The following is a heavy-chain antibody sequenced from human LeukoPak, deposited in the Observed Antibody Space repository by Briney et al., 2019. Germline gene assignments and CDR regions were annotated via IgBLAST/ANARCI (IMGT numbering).Heavy chain of an antibody. J-gene: IGHJ5*02. D-gene: IGHD4-17*01. Sequence: SETPSLTCAVYGGSFSGYYWGWIRQPPGKGLEWIGNIYYSGSTYYNPSLKSRVTISVDTSKNQFSLKLSSVTAADTAVYYCARQPTDDYDDYGGSGWFDPWGQGTLVTVSS. V-gene: IGHV4-34*01. CDR1: GGSFSGYY. CDR3: ARQPTDDYDDYGGSGWFDP. CDR2: IYYSGST.